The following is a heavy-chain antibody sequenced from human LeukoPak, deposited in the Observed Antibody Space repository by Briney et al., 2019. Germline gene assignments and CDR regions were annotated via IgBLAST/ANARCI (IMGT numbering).Heavy chain of an antibody. CDR1: GFTFSSYT. V-gene: IGHV3-23*01. CDR3: AASLPNIVVVPATKGPFGY. J-gene: IGHJ4*02. D-gene: IGHD2-2*01. Sequence: GGSLRLSCAASGFTFSSYTMSWVRQAPGKGLEWVSGVSGSGGNIHYADSVKGRFAISRDNSKNTLYLQMNSLRAEDTAVYYCAASLPNIVVVPATKGPFGYWGQGALVTVSS. CDR2: VSGSGGNI.